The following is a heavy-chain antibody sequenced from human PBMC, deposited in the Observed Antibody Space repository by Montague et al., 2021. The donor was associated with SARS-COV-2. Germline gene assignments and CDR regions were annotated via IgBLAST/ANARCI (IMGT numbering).Heavy chain of an antibody. Sequence: SETLSLTCTVSGGSISSNYWSWIRQPPGKGLEWIGYIYYRGSTNYNPSLKSRITMSVDTSKNQFSLKVSSVTAADTAMYYCARETMTADAFDVWGQGIMVTVSS. CDR3: ARETMTADAFDV. V-gene: IGHV4-59*01. CDR1: GGSISSNY. CDR2: IYYRGST. J-gene: IGHJ3*01. D-gene: IGHD1-14*01.